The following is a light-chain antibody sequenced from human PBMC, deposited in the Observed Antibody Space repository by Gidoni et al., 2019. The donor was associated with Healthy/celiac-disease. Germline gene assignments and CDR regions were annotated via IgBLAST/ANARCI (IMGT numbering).Light chain of an antibody. CDR3: QQSYSTQYT. Sequence: LQITQSPSSLSASVGDRVTITCRASQSISSYLNWYQQKPGKAPKLLIYAASSLQSGVPSRLSGSGYGTDLTLTISSLQPEDFATYYCQQSYSTQYTFGQGTKLEIK. V-gene: IGKV1-39*01. CDR2: AAS. J-gene: IGKJ2*01. CDR1: QSISSY.